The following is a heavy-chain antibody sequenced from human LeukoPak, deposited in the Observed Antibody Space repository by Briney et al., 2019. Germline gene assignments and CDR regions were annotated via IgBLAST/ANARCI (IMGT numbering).Heavy chain of an antibody. D-gene: IGHD4-17*01. J-gene: IGHJ4*02. CDR1: GFTFSYYV. Sequence: GGSLRLSCAASGFTFSYYVMSWVRQATGKGLEWVSGIGGTSAGGGRSYADSVKGRFTISRDDSTSTLYLQMNGLRDEDTAVYYCAKDMNEHGDYLFHYWGQGNLVTVSS. V-gene: IGHV3-23*01. CDR3: AKDMNEHGDYLFHY. CDR2: IGGTSAGGGR.